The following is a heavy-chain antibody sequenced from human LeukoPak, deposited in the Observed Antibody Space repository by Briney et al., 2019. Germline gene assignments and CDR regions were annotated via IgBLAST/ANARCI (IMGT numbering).Heavy chain of an antibody. D-gene: IGHD6-13*01. CDR2: INHSGST. Sequence: SETLSLTCAVYGGSFSGYYWSWIRQPPGKGLEWIGEINHSGSTNCNPSLKSRVTISVDTSKNQFSLKLSSVTAADTAVYYCAMRPGGGSSWNPPLFDYWGQGTLVTVSS. CDR1: GGSFSGYY. V-gene: IGHV4-34*01. CDR3: AMRPGGGSSWNPPLFDY. J-gene: IGHJ4*02.